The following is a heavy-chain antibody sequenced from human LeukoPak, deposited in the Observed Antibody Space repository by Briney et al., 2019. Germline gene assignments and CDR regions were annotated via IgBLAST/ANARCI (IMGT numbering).Heavy chain of an antibody. CDR1: GFTFSGSA. Sequence: GGSLRLSCAASGFTFSGSAMHWVRQASGKGLEWVGRIRSKANSYATAYAASVKGRFTISRDDSKNTAYLQMNSLKTEDTAVYYCTRHNDFDWLLFGEGYYYMDVWGKGTTVTVSS. J-gene: IGHJ6*03. CDR2: IRSKANSYAT. V-gene: IGHV3-73*01. D-gene: IGHD3-9*01. CDR3: TRHNDFDWLLFGEGYYYMDV.